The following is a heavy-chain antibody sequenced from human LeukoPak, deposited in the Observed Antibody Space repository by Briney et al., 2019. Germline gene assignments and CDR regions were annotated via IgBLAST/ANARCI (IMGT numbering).Heavy chain of an antibody. CDR1: GGSISSGDYY. CDR2: IYYSGST. D-gene: IGHD3-22*01. J-gene: IGHJ3*02. CDR3: ARHKGKDSSGYYSAFDI. V-gene: IGHV4-30-4*01. Sequence: TLSLTCTVSGGSISSGDYYWSWIRQPPGKGLEWIGYIYYSGSTYYNPSLKSRVTISVDTSKNQFSLKLSSVTAADTAVYYCARHKGKDSSGYYSAFDIWGQGTMVTVSS.